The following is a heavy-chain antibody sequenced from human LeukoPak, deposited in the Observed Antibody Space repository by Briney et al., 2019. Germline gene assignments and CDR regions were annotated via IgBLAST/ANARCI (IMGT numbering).Heavy chain of an antibody. CDR1: GYTFTSYG. D-gene: IGHD4-11*01. V-gene: IGHV1-18*01. CDR3: ARNKAVTTEVTQYFQH. Sequence: ASVKVSCKASGYTFTSYGISWVRQAPGQGLEWMGWISAYNGNTNYAQKLQGRVTMTTDTSTSTAYMELSSLRSDDTAVYYCARNKAVTTEVTQYFQHWGQGTLVTVSS. J-gene: IGHJ1*01. CDR2: ISAYNGNT.